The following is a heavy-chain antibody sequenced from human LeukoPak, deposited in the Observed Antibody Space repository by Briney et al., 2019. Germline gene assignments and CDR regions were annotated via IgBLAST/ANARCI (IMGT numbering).Heavy chain of an antibody. CDR2: INTNSGGT. Sequence: GASVKVSCKASGYTFTGYYMHWVRQAPGQGLEWMGWINTNSGGTNYAQKFQGRVTMTRDTSISTAYMELSRLRSDDTAVYYCASSGYDFWSGYYDYWGQGTLVTVSS. D-gene: IGHD3-3*01. CDR3: ASSGYDFWSGYYDY. CDR1: GYTFTGYY. V-gene: IGHV1-2*02. J-gene: IGHJ4*02.